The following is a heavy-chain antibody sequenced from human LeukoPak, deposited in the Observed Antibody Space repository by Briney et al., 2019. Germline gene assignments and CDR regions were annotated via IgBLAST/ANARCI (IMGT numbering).Heavy chain of an antibody. Sequence: GESLKISCKGSGYSFTSYWIGWVRQMPGKGLEWMGIIYPGDSDTRYSPSFQGQVTISADKSISTAHLQWSSLKASDTAMYYCARTGDSSGYSWYFDLWAVAPWSLSPQ. CDR1: GYSFTSYW. CDR3: ARTGDSSGYSWYFDL. V-gene: IGHV5-51*01. J-gene: IGHJ2*01. CDR2: IYPGDSDT. D-gene: IGHD3-22*01.